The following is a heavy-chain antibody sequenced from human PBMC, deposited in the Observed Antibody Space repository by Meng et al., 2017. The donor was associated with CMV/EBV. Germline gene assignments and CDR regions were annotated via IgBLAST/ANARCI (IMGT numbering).Heavy chain of an antibody. J-gene: IGHJ3*02. CDR3: ARSRSGPPLHDAVDI. CDR2: MNPNSGNT. Sequence: ASVKVSCKASGYTFTSYAINWVRQATGQGLEWMGWMNPNSGNTGYAQKCQGRVTMTRNTSISTAYMELSSLRSEDPAVYYFARSRSGPPLHDAVDIWGQGTMVTVSS. V-gene: IGHV1-8*01. CDR1: GYTFTSYA. D-gene: IGHD2-15*01.